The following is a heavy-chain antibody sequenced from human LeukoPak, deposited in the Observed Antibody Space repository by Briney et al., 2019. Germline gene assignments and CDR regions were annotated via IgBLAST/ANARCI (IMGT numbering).Heavy chain of an antibody. CDR2: INPNSGGT. CDR1: GYTFTGYY. D-gene: IGHD1-26*01. J-gene: IGHJ4*02. CDR3: AKDPVQWELRYYFDH. V-gene: IGHV1-2*02. Sequence: ASVKVSCKASGYTFTGYYIHWVRQASGQGLEWMGWINPNSGGTNYAQKFQGRVTMTRDTSISTAYMDLSRLRSDDTAVYYCAKDPVQWELRYYFDHWGQGTLVTVSS.